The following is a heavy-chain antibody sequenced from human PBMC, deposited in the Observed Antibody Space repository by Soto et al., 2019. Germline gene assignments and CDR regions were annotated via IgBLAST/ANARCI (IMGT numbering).Heavy chain of an antibody. CDR1: GGSISSYY. V-gene: IGHV4-59*01. CDR3: ARVWGGAFDV. Sequence: QVQLQESGPGLVKPSETLSLTCTVSGGSISSYYWSWIRQPPGKGLEWIGYIYYRGSTNYNPSLRSRVTLSVDTSKNQFSLELSSVTAADTDVYYCARVWGGAFDVWGQGTMVTVSS. CDR2: IYYRGST. D-gene: IGHD3-10*01. J-gene: IGHJ3*01.